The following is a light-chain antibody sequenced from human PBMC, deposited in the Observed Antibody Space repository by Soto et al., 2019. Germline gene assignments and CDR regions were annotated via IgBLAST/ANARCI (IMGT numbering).Light chain of an antibody. V-gene: IGLV2-8*01. J-gene: IGLJ2*01. Sequence: QSALTQPPSASGSPGQSVTISCIGTASDLGRYTYVSWYQHHPGKAPKLIIYEVTKRPSGVPDRFSGSKSGNTASLTVSGRQADDEADYYCQSYDSKLSAVVFGGGTKLT. CDR1: ASDLGRYTY. CDR2: EVT. CDR3: QSYDSKLSAVV.